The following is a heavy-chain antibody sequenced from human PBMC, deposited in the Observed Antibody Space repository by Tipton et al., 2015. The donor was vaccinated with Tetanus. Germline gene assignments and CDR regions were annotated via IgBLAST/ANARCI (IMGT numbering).Heavy chain of an antibody. CDR2: FHFTGST. CDR3: ARFSYDSGGFYSYFDY. Sequence: TLSLTCTVSGASINSHHWSWLRQAPGKGLERIGYFHFTGSTNVNPSLQSRVTISGDTSKNQFSLTMKSVTAADTAIYYCARFSYDSGGFYSYFDYWGRGTLVTVSS. D-gene: IGHD3-22*01. J-gene: IGHJ4*02. V-gene: IGHV4-59*11. CDR1: GASINSHH.